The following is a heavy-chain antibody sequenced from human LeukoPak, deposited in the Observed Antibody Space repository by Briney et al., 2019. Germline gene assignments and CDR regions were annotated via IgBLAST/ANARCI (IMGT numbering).Heavy chain of an antibody. Sequence: GGSLRLSCAASGLTFSSYSMNWVRQAPGKGLEGVSSISSSSSYIYYADSVKGRFTISRDNAKNSLYLQMNSLRAEDTAVYYCARGAYYYDSSGYYPPVWGQGTLVTVSS. D-gene: IGHD3-22*01. CDR1: GLTFSSYS. V-gene: IGHV3-21*01. J-gene: IGHJ4*02. CDR2: ISSSSSYI. CDR3: ARGAYYYDSSGYYPPV.